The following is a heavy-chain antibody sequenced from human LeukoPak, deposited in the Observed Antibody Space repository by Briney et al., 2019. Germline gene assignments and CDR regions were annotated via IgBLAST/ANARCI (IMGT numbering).Heavy chain of an antibody. J-gene: IGHJ4*02. D-gene: IGHD3-22*01. CDR2: ISSSGSTI. Sequence: GGSLRLSCAASGFSVSSNYMNWVRQAPGKGLEWVSYISSSGSTIYYADSVKGRFTISRDNAKNSLYLQMNSLRAEDTAVYYCARESFDSSGHYDYWGQGTLVTVSS. V-gene: IGHV3-48*03. CDR1: GFSVSSNY. CDR3: ARESFDSSGHYDY.